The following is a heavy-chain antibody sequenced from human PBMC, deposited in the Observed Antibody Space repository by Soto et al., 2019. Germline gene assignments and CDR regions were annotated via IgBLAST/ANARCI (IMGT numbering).Heavy chain of an antibody. V-gene: IGHV4-59*12. CDR1: GGSISSYY. CDR3: ARGALDLNFDY. Sequence: PSETLSLTCTVSGGSISSYYWSWIRQPPGKGLEWIGYIYYSGSTNYNPSLKSRVTTSVDTSKNQFSLKLSSVTAADTAVYYCARGALDLNFDYWGQGTLVTVSS. CDR2: IYYSGST. D-gene: IGHD1-1*01. J-gene: IGHJ4*02.